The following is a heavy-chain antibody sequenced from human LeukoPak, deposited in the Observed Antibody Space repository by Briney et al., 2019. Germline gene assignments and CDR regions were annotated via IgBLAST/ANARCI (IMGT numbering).Heavy chain of an antibody. D-gene: IGHD3-9*01. CDR1: GGSISSYY. Sequence: TSETLSLTCTVSGGSISSYYWSWIRQPPGKGLEWIGYIYYSGSTNYNPSLKSRVTISVDTSKNQFSLKLSSVTAADTAVHYCARGLGWFDPWGQGTLVTVSS. J-gene: IGHJ5*02. V-gene: IGHV4-59*01. CDR3: ARGLGWFDP. CDR2: IYYSGST.